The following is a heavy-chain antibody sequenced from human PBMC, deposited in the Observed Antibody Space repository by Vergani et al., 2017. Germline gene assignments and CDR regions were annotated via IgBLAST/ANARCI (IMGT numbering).Heavy chain of an antibody. J-gene: IGHJ5*02. CDR3: VRTVALWFGETKDGGWFDP. D-gene: IGHD3-10*01. V-gene: IGHV4-38-2*01. CDR2: IYHTGSA. Sequence: QVQLLESGPGLLKPSETLSLTCSVSGYSITSGYYWGWIRQPPGRGLEWSGSIYHTGSANYNPSLKSRVTVSVDTSMNQVSLKLNSVTAADTAVYYCVRTVALWFGETKDGGWFDPWGQGTLVTVTS. CDR1: GYSITSGYY.